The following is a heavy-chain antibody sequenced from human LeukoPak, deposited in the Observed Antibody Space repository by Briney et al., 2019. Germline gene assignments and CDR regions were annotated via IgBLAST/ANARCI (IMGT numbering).Heavy chain of an antibody. V-gene: IGHV6-1*01. J-gene: IGHJ3*02. CDR3: ARDATTVTTDAFDI. Sequence: SQTLSLTCAISGDSVSINSAAWDWIRQSPSRGLEWQGRTYYRTKWYNDYAVSVQSRITINPDTSKNQFSLQLNSVTPEDTAVYYCARDATTVTTDAFDIWGQGTMVTVSS. D-gene: IGHD4-17*01. CDR1: GDSVSINSAA. CDR2: TYYRTKWYN.